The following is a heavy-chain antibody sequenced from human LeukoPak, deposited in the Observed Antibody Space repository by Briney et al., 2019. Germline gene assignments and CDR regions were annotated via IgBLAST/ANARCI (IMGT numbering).Heavy chain of an antibody. V-gene: IGHV3-30*04. D-gene: IGHD3-9*01. CDR1: GFTFSSYA. CDR3: AREPPYDILTGYKNNFDY. J-gene: IGHJ4*02. Sequence: GGSLRLSCAASGFTFSSYAMHWVRQAPGKGLEWVAIISYDGSKKYYADSVKGRFTISRDNARNSLFLQMNSLRAEDTAVYYCAREPPYDILTGYKNNFDYWGQGTLVTVSS. CDR2: ISYDGSKK.